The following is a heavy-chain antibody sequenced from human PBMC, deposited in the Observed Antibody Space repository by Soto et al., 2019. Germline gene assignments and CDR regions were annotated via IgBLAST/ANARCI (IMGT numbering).Heavy chain of an antibody. V-gene: IGHV3-9*01. Sequence: GGSLRLFCAASGFTFDGYAMHWVRQAPGKGLEWVSGISWKTGSIGYADSVKGRFIFSRDNIKNFLYLQMNSLRAEDTALYYCAKSWREVEGFYYYCLDVRRQGTTFTVSS. D-gene: IGHD1-26*01. CDR3: AKSWREVEGFYYYCLDV. CDR2: ISWKTGSI. CDR1: GFTFDGYA. J-gene: IGHJ6*01.